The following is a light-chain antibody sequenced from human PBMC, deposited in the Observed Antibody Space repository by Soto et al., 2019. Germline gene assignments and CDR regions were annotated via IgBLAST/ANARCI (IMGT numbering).Light chain of an antibody. CDR1: QRVLYSSNNKNY. CDR3: QQYYSTPPYT. CDR2: WAS. Sequence: DIVMTQSPDSLAVSLGERATINCKSSQRVLYSSNNKNYLAWYQQKPGQPPKLLIYWASTRESGVPDRFSGSGSGADFTLTIRSLQAEDVAVYYCQQYYSTPPYTFGQGTKLEIK. V-gene: IGKV4-1*01. J-gene: IGKJ2*01.